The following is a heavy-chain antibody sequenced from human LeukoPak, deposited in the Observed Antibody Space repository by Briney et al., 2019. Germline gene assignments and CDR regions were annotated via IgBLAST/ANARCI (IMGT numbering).Heavy chain of an antibody. CDR1: GGSIRNYY. V-gene: IGHV4-59*01. Sequence: SETLSLTCTVSGGSIRNYYWSWIRQPPGKGLEWVGYIYYSGRTNYNPSLKSRVTISLDKSKNQFSLKLSSVTAADTAVYYCASAFYDSTGYYYALGHWGQGTLVTVSS. CDR3: ASAFYDSTGYYYALGH. CDR2: IYYSGRT. J-gene: IGHJ4*02. D-gene: IGHD3-22*01.